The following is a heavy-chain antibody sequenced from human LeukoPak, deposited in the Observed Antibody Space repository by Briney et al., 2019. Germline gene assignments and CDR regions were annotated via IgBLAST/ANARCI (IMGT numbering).Heavy chain of an antibody. D-gene: IGHD4-17*01. CDR3: ATVVTRYYFDD. CDR2: SYYSGST. Sequence: SETLSLSCTVSGGSISSYYWSWIRQPPGKGLEWIGYSYYSGSTNYNPSLKSRVTISVDTSKNQFSLKLSSVTAADTAVYYCATVVTRYYFDDWGQGTLVTVSS. V-gene: IGHV4-59*01. CDR1: GGSISSYY. J-gene: IGHJ4*02.